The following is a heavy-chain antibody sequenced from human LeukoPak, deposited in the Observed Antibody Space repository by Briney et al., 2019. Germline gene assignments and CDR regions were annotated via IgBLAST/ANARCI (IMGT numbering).Heavy chain of an antibody. CDR1: GGTFSSYA. CDR2: IIPIFGTA. J-gene: IGHJ4*02. V-gene: IGHV1-69*13. Sequence: SVRVSCKASGGTFSSYAISWVRQAPGQGFEWMGGIIPIFGTANYAQKFQGRVTVTADESTSTAYMELSSLRSEDTAVYYCARDAAYCGGACYSRGQFDYWGQGTLVTVSS. CDR3: ARDAAYCGGACYSRGQFDY. D-gene: IGHD2-21*02.